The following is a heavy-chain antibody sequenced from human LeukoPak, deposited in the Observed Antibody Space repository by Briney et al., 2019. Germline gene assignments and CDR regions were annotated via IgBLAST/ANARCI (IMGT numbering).Heavy chain of an antibody. CDR3: ARGATISETGYFDC. V-gene: IGHV4-34*01. J-gene: IGHJ4*03. Sequence: PSETLSLTCAVYGGSFSRYYWSWIRQSPGKGLEWIAEIDHRGDTNYNPSVKSRVTISVDTSKNQFSLKMRSLSAADTALYYCARGATISETGYFDCGGQGTLVTVSS. CDR2: IDHRGDT. CDR1: GGSFSRYY. D-gene: IGHD5-24*01.